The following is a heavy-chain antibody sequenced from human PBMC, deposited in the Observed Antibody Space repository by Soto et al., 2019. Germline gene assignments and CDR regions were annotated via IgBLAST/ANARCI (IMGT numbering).Heavy chain of an antibody. Sequence: PSDTLSLTCAVSGGSFTSNNWWTGVRQPPGQGLEWIGEIYRTGSTNYNPSLKSRVTISLDKSENQFSLKVTSLTAADTAVYYCASRDPGTSVDYWGQGXLVTVYS. CDR1: GGSFTSNNW. CDR2: IYRTGST. V-gene: IGHV4-4*02. CDR3: ASRDPGTSVDY. J-gene: IGHJ4*02. D-gene: IGHD1-7*01.